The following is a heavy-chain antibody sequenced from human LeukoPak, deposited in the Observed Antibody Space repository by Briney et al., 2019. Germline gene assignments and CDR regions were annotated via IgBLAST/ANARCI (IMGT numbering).Heavy chain of an antibody. CDR3: ARHPIHYDFWSGYPDNWFDP. CDR2: VNHSGRT. Sequence: SETLSLTCAVYGGSFSGYFWSWIRQPPGKGLEWIGEVNHSGRTNYNPSLKSRVTISVDPSKNQFSLKLSSVTAADTAVYYCARHPIHYDFWSGYPDNWFDPWGQGTLVTVSS. CDR1: GGSFSGYF. J-gene: IGHJ5*02. V-gene: IGHV4-34*01. D-gene: IGHD3-3*01.